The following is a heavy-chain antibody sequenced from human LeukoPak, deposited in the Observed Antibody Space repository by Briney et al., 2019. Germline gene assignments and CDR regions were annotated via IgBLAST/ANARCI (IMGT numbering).Heavy chain of an antibody. J-gene: IGHJ6*04. CDR2: ISSSGSTV. Sequence: GGSLRLSCVGSGFSFSSYNINWVRQAPGKGLEWVSYISSSGSTVYYADSVRGRFTISRDNARNSLYLQVAGLTAEDTAVYYCARALDSALDVWGNGTTVTVSS. V-gene: IGHV3-48*01. CDR3: ARALDSALDV. CDR1: GFSFSSYN. D-gene: IGHD3/OR15-3a*01.